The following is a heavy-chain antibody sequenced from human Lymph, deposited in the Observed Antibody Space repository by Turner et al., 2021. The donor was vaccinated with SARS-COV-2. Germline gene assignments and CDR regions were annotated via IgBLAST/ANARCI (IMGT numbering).Heavy chain of an antibody. D-gene: IGHD6-19*01. V-gene: IGHV1-24*01. CDR3: STAPALADYFHYYYGMDV. J-gene: IGHJ6*02. Sequence: QIQLVQSGAEVKKPGASVKVSCKVSGSTLTELSMHWVRQAHGKGLEWKWVLDLEDAETIYAHKFQGSVTMTEDTSTDTAYMYLSSLRSEDTAVYYCSTAPALADYFHYYYGMDVWGQGTTVTVSS. CDR1: GSTLTELS. CDR2: LDLEDAET.